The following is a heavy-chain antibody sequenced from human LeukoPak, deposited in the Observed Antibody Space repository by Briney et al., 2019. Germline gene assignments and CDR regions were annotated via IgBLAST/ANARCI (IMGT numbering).Heavy chain of an antibody. CDR1: GGTFSSYA. CDR2: IIPILGIA. D-gene: IGHD5-12*01. J-gene: IGHJ5*02. Sequence: SVKVSCKASGGTFSSYAISWMRQAPGQGLEWMGRIIPILGIANYAQKFQGRVTITADKSTSTAYMELSSLRSEDTAVYYCAREGGQQRGYSGYDASFDPWGQGTLVTVSS. V-gene: IGHV1-69*04. CDR3: AREGGQQRGYSGYDASFDP.